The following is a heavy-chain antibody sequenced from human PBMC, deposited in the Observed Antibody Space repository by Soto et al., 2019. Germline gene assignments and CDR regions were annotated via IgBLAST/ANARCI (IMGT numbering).Heavy chain of an antibody. CDR1: GGSISSGDYY. D-gene: IGHD2-21*02. V-gene: IGHV4-30-4*01. CDR3: ARGSALAYRRGDCFNWFDP. J-gene: IGHJ5*02. CDR2: IYYSGST. Sequence: SETLSLTCTVSGGSISSGDYYWSWIRQPPGKGLEWIGYIYYSGSTYYNPSLKSRVTISVDTSKNQFSLKLSSVTAADTAVYYCARGSALAYRRGDCFNWFDPWGQGTLVTVSS.